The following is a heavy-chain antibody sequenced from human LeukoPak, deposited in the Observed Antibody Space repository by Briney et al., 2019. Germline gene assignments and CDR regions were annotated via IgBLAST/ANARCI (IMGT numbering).Heavy chain of an antibody. J-gene: IGHJ4*02. CDR3: AKVGYGDYPGYFDY. D-gene: IGHD4-17*01. CDR2: ISWNSGSI. Sequence: GGSLRLSCAASGSTFDDYAMHWVRHAPGKGLEWVSGISWNSGSIVYADSVKGRFTISRDNAKNSLYLQMNSLRAEDTALYYCAKVGYGDYPGYFDYWGQGTLVTVSS. CDR1: GSTFDDYA. V-gene: IGHV3-9*01.